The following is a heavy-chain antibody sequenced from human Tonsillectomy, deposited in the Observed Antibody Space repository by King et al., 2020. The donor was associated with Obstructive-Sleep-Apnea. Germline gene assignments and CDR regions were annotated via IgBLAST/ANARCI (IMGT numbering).Heavy chain of an antibody. CDR3: AKDIGAYCSSTSCYPSN. Sequence: VQLVESGGGLVQPGRSLRLSCAASGFTFDDYAMHWVRQAPGKGLEWVSGISWNRGNIDYADSVKGRFTISRDNAKNSLYLQMNSLRAEDTAFYYCAKDIGAYCSSTSCYPSNWGQGTLVTVSS. V-gene: IGHV3-9*01. CDR1: GFTFDDYA. J-gene: IGHJ4*02. CDR2: ISWNRGNI. D-gene: IGHD2-2*01.